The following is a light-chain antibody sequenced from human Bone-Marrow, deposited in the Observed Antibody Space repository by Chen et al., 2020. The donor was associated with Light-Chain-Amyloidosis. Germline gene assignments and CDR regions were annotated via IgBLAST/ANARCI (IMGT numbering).Light chain of an antibody. CDR1: SSNIGAGYD. Sequence: QSVLTQPPSVAGAPGQRVTISCTGSSSNIGAGYDVHWYQQLPGTAPKLLIYVNNNRPSGVPDRFSGSKSGTSASLAINGLQAEDESDYYCQSYDSSLSGSVFGGGTKLTVL. CDR3: QSYDSSLSGSV. J-gene: IGLJ3*02. V-gene: IGLV1-40*01. CDR2: VNN.